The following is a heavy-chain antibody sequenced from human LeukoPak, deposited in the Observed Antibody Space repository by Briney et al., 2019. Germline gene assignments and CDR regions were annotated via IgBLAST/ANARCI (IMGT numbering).Heavy chain of an antibody. CDR2: IIPIFGTA. D-gene: IGHD3-3*01. CDR3: ARNLFPLKSGRNGYYYYGMDV. CDR1: GGTFSSYA. J-gene: IGHJ6*02. Sequence: ASVKVSCKASGGTFSSYALSWVRQAPGQGLEWMGGIIPIFGTANYAQKFQGRVTITADESTSTAYMELSSLRSEDTAVYYCARNLFPLKSGRNGYYYYGMDVWGQGTTVTVSS. V-gene: IGHV1-69*13.